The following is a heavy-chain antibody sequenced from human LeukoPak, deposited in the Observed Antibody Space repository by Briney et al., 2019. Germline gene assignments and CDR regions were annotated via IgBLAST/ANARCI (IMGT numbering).Heavy chain of an antibody. CDR1: EFTFSDFG. J-gene: IGHJ6*03. Sequence: PGGSLRLSCEASEFTFSDFGMNWVRQTPGKGLEWISRISSSGSLVNYADSVKGRFTISRDNAKNSMYLQMNSLRVDNAAVYHCVRGQGYCSDIRCSPGYYMDVWGKGTTVTVSS. CDR2: ISSSGSLV. D-gene: IGHD2-2*01. V-gene: IGHV3-21*01. CDR3: VRGQGYCSDIRCSPGYYMDV.